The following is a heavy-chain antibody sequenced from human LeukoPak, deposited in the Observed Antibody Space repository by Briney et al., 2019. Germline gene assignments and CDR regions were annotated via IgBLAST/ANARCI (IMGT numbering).Heavy chain of an antibody. CDR1: GFTFSNYA. D-gene: IGHD5/OR15-5a*01. Sequence: GGSLRLPCAASGFTFSNYAMSWVRQTPGKGLEWVSGISDGGASTYNADSVDGRFRVSRDNSKTTLSLEMDSLRVDDTAVYYCAKYVSDSVDDALDVWGQGTMVIVS. CDR3: AKYVSDSVDDALDV. CDR2: ISDGGAST. J-gene: IGHJ3*01. V-gene: IGHV3-23*01.